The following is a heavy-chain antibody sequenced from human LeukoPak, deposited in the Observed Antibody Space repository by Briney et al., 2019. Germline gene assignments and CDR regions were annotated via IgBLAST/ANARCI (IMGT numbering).Heavy chain of an antibody. CDR3: ALTMVRGVIKYGRYYTDV. J-gene: IGHJ6*03. Sequence: ASVKVSCKASGYTFTSYDINWVRQATGQGLEWMGWMNPNSGNTGYAQKFQGRVTMTRNTSISTAYMELSSLRSEDTAVYYCALTMVRGVIKYGRYYTDVWGKGTTVTVSS. V-gene: IGHV1-8*01. CDR1: GYTFTSYD. D-gene: IGHD3-10*01. CDR2: MNPNSGNT.